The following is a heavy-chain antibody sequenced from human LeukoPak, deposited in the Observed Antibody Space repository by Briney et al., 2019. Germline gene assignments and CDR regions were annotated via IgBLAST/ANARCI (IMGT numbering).Heavy chain of an antibody. Sequence: SETLSLTCAVYGGSFSGYYWSWIRQPPGKGLEWIGYIYYSGSANYNPSLKSRVTISVDTSKNQFSLKLSSVTAADTAVYYCARHVSSGRYNWFDPWGQGTLVTVSS. CDR3: ARHVSSGRYNWFDP. CDR2: IYYSGSA. V-gene: IGHV4-59*08. J-gene: IGHJ5*02. D-gene: IGHD6-19*01. CDR1: GGSFSGYY.